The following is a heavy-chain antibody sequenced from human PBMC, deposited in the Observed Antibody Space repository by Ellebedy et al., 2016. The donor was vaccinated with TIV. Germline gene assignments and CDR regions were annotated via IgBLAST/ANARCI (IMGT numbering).Heavy chain of an antibody. J-gene: IGHJ3*01. Sequence: SETLSLTCTVSGGSISSDDCYWTWIRQPPGKGLVWIGYIYYSGSTYYNPSLKSRLTISLDTSKTQFSLWMSSVTAADTAVYYCARGVVVTGTYAFDFWGQGTVVTVSS. CDR3: ARGVVVTGTYAFDF. V-gene: IGHV4-30-4*01. CDR1: GGSISSDDCY. D-gene: IGHD2-21*02. CDR2: IYYSGST.